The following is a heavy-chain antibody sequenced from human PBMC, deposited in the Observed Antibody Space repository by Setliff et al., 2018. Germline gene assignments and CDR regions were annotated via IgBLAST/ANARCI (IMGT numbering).Heavy chain of an antibody. CDR2: IVVGSGNT. CDR3: AADQPKEWLRYYYYDMDV. Sequence: GASVKVSCKASGFTFTSSAVQWVRQARGQRLEWIGWIVVGSGNTNYAQKFQERVTITRDMSTSTAYMELSSLRSEDTAVYYCAADQPKEWLRYYYYDMDVWGQGTTVTVSS. V-gene: IGHV1-58*01. J-gene: IGHJ6*02. D-gene: IGHD3-3*01. CDR1: GFTFTSSA.